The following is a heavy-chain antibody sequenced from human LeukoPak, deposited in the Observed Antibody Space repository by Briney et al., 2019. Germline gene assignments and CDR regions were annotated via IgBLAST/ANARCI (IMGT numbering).Heavy chain of an antibody. V-gene: IGHV3-23*01. J-gene: IGHJ4*02. D-gene: IGHD4-17*01. CDR3: AKDLYADYADDY. Sequence: GGSLRLSSTVSGFTFSSYAMSWVRQAPGKGLEWVSVISGSGGNTYYADSVKGRFTISRDNSRNTLYLQMNSLRAEDTAVYYCAKDLYADYADDYWRQANQVTVSS. CDR2: ISGSGGNT. CDR1: GFTFSSYA.